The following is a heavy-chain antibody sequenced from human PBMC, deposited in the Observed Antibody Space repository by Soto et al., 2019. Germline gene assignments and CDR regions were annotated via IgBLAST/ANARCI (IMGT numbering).Heavy chain of an antibody. CDR2: IIPIFGTA. CDR1: GGTFSSYA. D-gene: IGHD1-26*01. V-gene: IGHV1-69*13. CDR3: ARDYRGSYYGAPYIDY. Sequence: GASVKVSCKASGGTFSSYAISWVRQAPGQGLEWMGGIIPIFGTANYAQKFQGRVTITADESTSTAYMELSSLRSEDTAVYYCARDYRGSYYGAPYIDYWGQGTLVTVSS. J-gene: IGHJ4*02.